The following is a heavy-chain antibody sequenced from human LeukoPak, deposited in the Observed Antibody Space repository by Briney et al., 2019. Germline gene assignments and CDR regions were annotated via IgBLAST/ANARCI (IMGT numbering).Heavy chain of an antibody. Sequence: NPLEAPSLPRTVSGGSLSSFYWRWIRQPPREGMGGVGYIYYSGSTNYNPSLKSRVTISVDTSKNQFSLKLSSVTAADTAVYYCAREVEDTAIVGYFDYWGQGTLVTVSS. D-gene: IGHD5-18*01. CDR3: AREVEDTAIVGYFDY. J-gene: IGHJ4*02. CDR2: IYYSGST. CDR1: GGSLSSFY. V-gene: IGHV4-59*01.